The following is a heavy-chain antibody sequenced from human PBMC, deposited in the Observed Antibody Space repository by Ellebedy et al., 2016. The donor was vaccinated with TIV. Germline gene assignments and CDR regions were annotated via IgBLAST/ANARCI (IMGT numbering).Heavy chain of an antibody. V-gene: IGHV4-31*03. CDR1: GDSISDGGYY. D-gene: IGHD4-17*01. CDR3: VRDYHDYGVDAFDI. J-gene: IGHJ3*02. CDR2: IYYNGRT. Sequence: SETLSLTCTVSGDSISDGGYYWGWIRQHPGRGLEWVGHIYYNGRTYYNPSLESRLTISVDTTKNQFSLKLTSVTAADTAVYYCVRDYHDYGVDAFDIWGQGTMLTVSS.